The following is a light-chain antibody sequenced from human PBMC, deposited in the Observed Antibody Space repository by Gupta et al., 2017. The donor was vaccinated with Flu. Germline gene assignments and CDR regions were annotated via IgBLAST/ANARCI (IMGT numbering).Light chain of an antibody. CDR2: DVN. V-gene: IGLV2-14*01. CDR3: SSYTNISTFYV. Sequence: QSALTQPASVSGSPGQSITLSCTGTSSDVGGSNYVSWYQQHPVKAPKLLIYDVNNRPSGVSSRFSGSKSGNTASLTISGLQAEDETDYYCSSYTNISTFYVFGSGTSVTVL. J-gene: IGLJ1*01. CDR1: SSDVGGSNY.